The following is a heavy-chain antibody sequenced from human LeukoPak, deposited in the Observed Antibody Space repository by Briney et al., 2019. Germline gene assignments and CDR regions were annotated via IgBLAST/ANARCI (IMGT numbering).Heavy chain of an antibody. D-gene: IGHD6-13*01. Sequence: AGGSLRLSCAASGFTFRSYWMHWVRQAPGKGLVWVSGINIDGSRTSYADSVKGRFTISRDNAKNSLYLQMNSLRAEDTAVYYCARDSRLQQQPYFNWFDPWGQGTLVTVSS. V-gene: IGHV3-74*01. CDR2: INIDGSRT. CDR1: GFTFRSYW. J-gene: IGHJ5*02. CDR3: ARDSRLQQQPYFNWFDP.